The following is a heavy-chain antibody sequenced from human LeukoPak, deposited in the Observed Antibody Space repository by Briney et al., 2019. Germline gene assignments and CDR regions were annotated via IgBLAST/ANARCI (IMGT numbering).Heavy chain of an antibody. D-gene: IGHD3-22*01. V-gene: IGHV3-64*01. CDR1: GFTFSSYA. Sequence: GGSLRLSCAASGFTFSSYAMHWVRQAPGKGLEYVSDISSNGGSTYYANSVKGRFTISRDNSKNTLYLQMGSLRAEDMAVYYCARAPLDYYDSSGYWYYFDYWGQGTLVTVSS. J-gene: IGHJ4*02. CDR2: ISSNGGST. CDR3: ARAPLDYYDSSGYWYYFDY.